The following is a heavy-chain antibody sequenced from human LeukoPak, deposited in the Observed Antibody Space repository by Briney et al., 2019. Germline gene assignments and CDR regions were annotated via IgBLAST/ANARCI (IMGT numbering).Heavy chain of an antibody. Sequence: PGGSLRLSCAASGFSFSTLWMTWVRLAPGRGLEWVANINKDGTDKYYVDSVKGRFTISRDNAKKSLYLQMDSLRAEDAAVYYCGFADGWIFDFRGQGTLVTVSS. CDR3: GFADGWIFDF. CDR2: INKDGTDK. CDR1: GFSFSTLW. J-gene: IGHJ4*02. V-gene: IGHV3-7*05. D-gene: IGHD5-24*01.